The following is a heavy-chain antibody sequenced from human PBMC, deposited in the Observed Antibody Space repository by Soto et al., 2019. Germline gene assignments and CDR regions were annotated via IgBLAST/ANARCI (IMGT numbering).Heavy chain of an antibody. CDR2: ITTYSTSI. Sequence: EVQLVESGGGLVKPGGSLRLSCAASGFTFSSYSMNWVRQAPGEGLEWVSSITTYSTSIYYADSVKRRFTFASDNAKNSLVLQMNTLRAEDTAVYYWARGYGYYIPVAFNIWGEVTMVTVSS. CDR1: GFTFSSYS. CDR3: ARGYGYYIPVAFNI. D-gene: IGHD4-17*01. J-gene: IGHJ3*02. V-gene: IGHV3-21*01.